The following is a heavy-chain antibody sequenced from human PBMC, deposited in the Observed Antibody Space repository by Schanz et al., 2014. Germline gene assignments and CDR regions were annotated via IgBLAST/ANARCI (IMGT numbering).Heavy chain of an antibody. CDR2: MNPNSGNP. J-gene: IGHJ4*02. V-gene: IGHV1-8*01. Sequence: QVQLIQSGAEVKKPGASVKVSCTASGYTFTSYDINWVRQAPGQGLEWLGWMNPNSGNPGFAQKFRGRVTMTRDTSISTAYMEVSRLKSDDTAVHYCARGRGFYDYWGQGTLVTVSS. CDR1: GYTFTSYD. D-gene: IGHD3-10*01. CDR3: ARGRGFYDY.